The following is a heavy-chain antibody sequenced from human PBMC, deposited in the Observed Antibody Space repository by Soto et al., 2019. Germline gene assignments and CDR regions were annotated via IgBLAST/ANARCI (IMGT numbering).Heavy chain of an antibody. D-gene: IGHD3-3*01. V-gene: IGHV1-46*01. J-gene: IGHJ6*02. CDR2: INPSGGST. Sequence: ASVKVSCKASGYTFTGYQMHWVRQAPGQGLEWMGIINPSGGSTSYAQKFQGRVTVNRDWSTGTVYMELSSLRSDDTALYYCARDWGFWSGPYGMDVWGQGTTVTSP. CDR1: GYTFTGYQ. CDR3: ARDWGFWSGPYGMDV.